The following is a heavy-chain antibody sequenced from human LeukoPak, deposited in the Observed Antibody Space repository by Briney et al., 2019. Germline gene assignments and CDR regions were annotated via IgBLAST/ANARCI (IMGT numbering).Heavy chain of an antibody. CDR3: ASQLGYGSGTYYNKLFDY. V-gene: IGHV4-39*01. D-gene: IGHD3-10*01. Sequence: PSETLSLTCTVSGGSISSTSYYWGWLRQPPGEGLEWLGSIYYSGTTYYNPSLKSRVTISLDTSQNQFSLRLTSVTAADTAVYYCASQLGYGSGTYYNKLFDYWGQGTLLTVSS. J-gene: IGHJ4*02. CDR2: IYYSGTT. CDR1: GGSISSTSYY.